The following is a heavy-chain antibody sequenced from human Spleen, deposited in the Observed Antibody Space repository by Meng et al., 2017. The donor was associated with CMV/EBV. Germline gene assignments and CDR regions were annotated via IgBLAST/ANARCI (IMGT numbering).Heavy chain of an antibody. Sequence: KASGSSCTGYYLHWVRRAPGQGLEWMGWINPNSGGTNYAEKFQGKVTLTRDTSIATAYLEVSRLTSDDTAVYYCARDLRQLLDYFDYWGQGSLVTVSS. D-gene: IGHD4-23*01. V-gene: IGHV1-2*02. CDR2: INPNSGGT. J-gene: IGHJ4*02. CDR1: GSSCTGYY. CDR3: ARDLRQLLDYFDY.